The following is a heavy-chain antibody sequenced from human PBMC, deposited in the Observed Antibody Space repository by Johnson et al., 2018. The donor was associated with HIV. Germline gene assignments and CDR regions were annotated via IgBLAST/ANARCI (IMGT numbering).Heavy chain of an antibody. V-gene: IGHV3-13*01. D-gene: IGHD7-27*01. CDR1: GFTFRNYD. CDR3: AKDFLHGQYTGIFDT. Sequence: VQLVESGGGVVQPGGSLRLSCAASGFTFRNYDMHWVRQATVKSLEWVSAIGSAGDTYYSGSVKGRFTISRESAKNSLYLQMNSLRAEDTAVFYCAKDFLHGQYTGIFDTWGQGTVVTVSS. J-gene: IGHJ3*02. CDR2: IGSAGDT.